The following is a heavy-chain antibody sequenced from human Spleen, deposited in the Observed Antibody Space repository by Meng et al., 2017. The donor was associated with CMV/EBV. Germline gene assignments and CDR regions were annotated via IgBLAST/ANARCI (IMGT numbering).Heavy chain of an antibody. Sequence: SCAASGFTFSSYSMNWVRQAPGKGLEWVSLISWDGGSTYYADSVKGRFTISRDNSKNSLYLQMNSLRTEDTALYYCASGRYYYYGVDVWGQGTTVTVSS. CDR3: ASGRYYYYGVDV. J-gene: IGHJ6*02. CDR1: GFTFSSYS. V-gene: IGHV3-43*01. CDR2: ISWDGGST. D-gene: IGHD1-14*01.